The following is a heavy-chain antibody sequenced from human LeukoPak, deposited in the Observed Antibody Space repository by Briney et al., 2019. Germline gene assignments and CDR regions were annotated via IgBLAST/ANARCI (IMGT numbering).Heavy chain of an antibody. CDR2: INPNSGGT. D-gene: IGHD2-2*01. J-gene: IGHJ4*02. Sequence: GASVKVSCKASGYTFTGYYMHWVRQAPGQGLEWMGWINPNSGGTNYAQKFQGRVTMTRDTSISTAYMELSRLRSDDTAVYYCAAEYQLPPSLFDYWGQGTLVTVSS. V-gene: IGHV1-2*02. CDR3: AAEYQLPPSLFDY. CDR1: GYTFTGYY.